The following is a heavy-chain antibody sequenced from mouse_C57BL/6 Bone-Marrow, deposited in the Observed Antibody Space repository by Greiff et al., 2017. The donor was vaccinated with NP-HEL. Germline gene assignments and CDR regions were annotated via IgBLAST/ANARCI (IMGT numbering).Heavy chain of an antibody. D-gene: IGHD2-1*01. CDR1: GYTFTSYW. CDR2: INPSDSDT. Sequence: QVQLQQPGAELVKPGASVKVSCKASGYTFTSYWMPWVKQSPGQGLEWIGRINPSDSDTNYNHKLKGRATFTVDKSSSTAYMQLSSLTSEDSAVYYSAIEGKRNYWGQGTTLTVSS. CDR3: AIEGKRNY. J-gene: IGHJ2*01. V-gene: IGHV1-74*01.